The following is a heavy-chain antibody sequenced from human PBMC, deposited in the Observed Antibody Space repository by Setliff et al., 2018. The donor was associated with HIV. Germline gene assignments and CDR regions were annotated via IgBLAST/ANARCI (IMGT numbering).Heavy chain of an antibody. CDR3: ARWVYNSAWSLDY. D-gene: IGHD6-19*01. CDR1: GGSVNSGNYH. V-gene: IGHV4-61*09. Sequence: PSETLSLTCSVSGGSVNSGNYHWAWIRQPAGKGLEWIGHTYTSGSPHYKSSLTSRLTISLDTSRNQFSLKLTSVTAADSATYYCARWVYNSAWSLDYWGQGTLVTVSS. J-gene: IGHJ4*02. CDR2: TYTSGSP.